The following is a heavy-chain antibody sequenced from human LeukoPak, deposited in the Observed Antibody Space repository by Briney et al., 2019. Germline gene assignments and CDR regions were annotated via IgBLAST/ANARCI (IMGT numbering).Heavy chain of an antibody. CDR2: ISGSGGST. CDR1: GFTFSSYA. D-gene: IGHD6-19*01. CDR3: AKGQYSSGPGDFDY. V-gene: IGHV3-23*01. J-gene: IGHJ4*02. Sequence: GASRRLSCAASGFTFSSYAMSWVRQAPGKGLEWVSAISGSGGSTYYADSVKGRFTISRDNSKNTLYLQMNSLRAEDTAVYYCAKGQYSSGPGDFDYWGQGTLVTVSS.